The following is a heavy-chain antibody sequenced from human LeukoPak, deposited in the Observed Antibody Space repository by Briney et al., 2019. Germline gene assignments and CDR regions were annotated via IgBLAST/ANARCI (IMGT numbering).Heavy chain of an antibody. CDR3: AKDNSGSYHLDY. CDR2: ISSSRTI. CDR1: GFTFSTFS. J-gene: IGHJ4*02. D-gene: IGHD1-26*01. V-gene: IGHV3-48*01. Sequence: PGGSLRLSCAASGFTFSTFSINWVRQAPGKGLEWVSYISSSRTIYYADSVKGRFTISRDNAKNSLYLQMNSLRAEDTAVYYCAKDNSGSYHLDYWGQGTLVTVSS.